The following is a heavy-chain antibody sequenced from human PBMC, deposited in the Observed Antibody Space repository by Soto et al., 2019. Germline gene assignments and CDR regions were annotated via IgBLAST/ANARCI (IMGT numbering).Heavy chain of an antibody. CDR1: GFSLNNYG. D-gene: IGHD6-13*01. CDR3: AKDRGYPRDYFHY. V-gene: IGHV3-23*01. J-gene: IGHJ4*02. CDR2: ISPNGQGI. Sequence: EMQLLESGGDLVQPGGSLRLSCVASGFSLNNYGMSWVRQAPGKGLEWVSAISPNGQGIYYADSVKGRFIISKDNSKNTVFLHMDSLTADDTAVYYCAKDRGYPRDYFHYWGQGTLVTVSS.